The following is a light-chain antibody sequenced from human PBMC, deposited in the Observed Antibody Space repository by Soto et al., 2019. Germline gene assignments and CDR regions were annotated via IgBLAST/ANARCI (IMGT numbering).Light chain of an antibody. CDR1: QSISSW. CDR3: QQYNSYPLT. J-gene: IGKJ4*01. Sequence: DIQMTQSPSPLSASVGDRVTITCRASQSISSWLAWYQQKPGKAPKLLIYDASSLESGVPSRFSGSGSGTEFALTISSLQPDEFATYYCQQYNSYPLTFGGGTKVDIK. CDR2: DAS. V-gene: IGKV1-5*01.